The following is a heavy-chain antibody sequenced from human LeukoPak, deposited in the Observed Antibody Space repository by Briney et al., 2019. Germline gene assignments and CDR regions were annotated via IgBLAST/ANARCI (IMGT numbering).Heavy chain of an antibody. J-gene: IGHJ4*02. V-gene: IGHV3-30-3*01. CDR3: ARSGYSGRYPAYFDY. CDR1: GFTFSSYT. D-gene: IGHD1-26*01. Sequence: GGSLRLSRAASGFTFSSYTMHWVRQAPGKGLEWVAVISYDESNKYYADSVKGRFTISRDNSKNTLYLQMNSLRAEDTTVYYCARSGYSGRYPAYFDYWGQGTLVTVSS. CDR2: ISYDESNK.